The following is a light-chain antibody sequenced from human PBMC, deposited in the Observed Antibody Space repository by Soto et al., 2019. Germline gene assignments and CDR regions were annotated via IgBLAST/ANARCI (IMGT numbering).Light chain of an antibody. J-gene: IGKJ1*01. V-gene: IGKV1-39*01. CDR1: QTIDNF. Sequence: IPMTQSPSSLSASVGDRLNITCRASQTIDNFLNWYQQQPGQAPKLLVYAASSLHSGVPSRFSGSGSGTDFTLTISNLQPEDFATYYCHQTYTVLWTFGQGTRVEIK. CDR2: AAS. CDR3: HQTYTVLWT.